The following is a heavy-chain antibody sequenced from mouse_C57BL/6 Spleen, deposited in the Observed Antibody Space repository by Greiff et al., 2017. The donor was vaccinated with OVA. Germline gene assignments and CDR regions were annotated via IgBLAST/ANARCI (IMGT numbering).Heavy chain of an antibody. CDR2: IYPGDGDT. J-gene: IGHJ1*03. D-gene: IGHD1-1*01. CDR3: ARRNYGSDWYFDV. CDR1: GYAFSSSW. Sequence: VQVVESGPELVKPGASVKISCKASGYAFSSSWMNWVKQRPGKGLEWIGRIYPGDGDTNYNGKFKGKATLTADKSSSTAYMQLSSLTSEDSAVYFCARRNYGSDWYFDVWGTGTTVTVSS. V-gene: IGHV1-82*01.